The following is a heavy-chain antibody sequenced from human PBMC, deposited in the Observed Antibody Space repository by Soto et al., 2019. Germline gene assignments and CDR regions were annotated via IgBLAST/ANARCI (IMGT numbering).Heavy chain of an antibody. CDR1: GFSLSTNT. CDR3: ARVATAMTYDF. Sequence: VGSLRLSCAASGFSLSTNTMHWVRQVPGKGLEWVASISNDGRRKYYADFVKGRFTISRDTANNILYLEMNSLRAEDTSLYYCARVATAMTYDFWGQGTQVTVSS. J-gene: IGHJ4*02. V-gene: IGHV3-30*04. D-gene: IGHD2-21*02. CDR2: ISNDGRRK.